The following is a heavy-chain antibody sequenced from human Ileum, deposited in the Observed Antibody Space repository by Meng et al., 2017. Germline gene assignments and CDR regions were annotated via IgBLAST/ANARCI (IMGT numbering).Heavy chain of an antibody. CDR2: IYYSWST. D-gene: IGHD6-19*01. J-gene: IGHJ4*02. CDR3: ARASSGWYHSPEYYFDY. CDR1: GGSISSYY. V-gene: IGHV4-59*01. Sequence: GSLRLSCTVSGGSISSYYWSWIRQPPGKGLEWIGYIYYSWSTNYNPSLKSRVTISVDTSKNQFSLKLSSVTAADTAVYYCARASSGWYHSPEYYFDYWGQGTLVTVSS.